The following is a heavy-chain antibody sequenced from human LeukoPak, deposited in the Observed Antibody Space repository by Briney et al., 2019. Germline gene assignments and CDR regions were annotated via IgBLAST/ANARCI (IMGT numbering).Heavy chain of an antibody. D-gene: IGHD4-23*01. Sequence: ASVKVSCKPSGYTFTSYGISWVGQAPGQGLEWMGWISAYNGNTNYAQKLQGRVTMTTDTSTSTAYMELRSLISDDTAVYYCARDAQRGYSGFDPWGQGTLVTVSS. CDR2: ISAYNGNT. CDR1: GYTFTSYG. J-gene: IGHJ5*02. V-gene: IGHV1-18*01. CDR3: ARDAQRGYSGFDP.